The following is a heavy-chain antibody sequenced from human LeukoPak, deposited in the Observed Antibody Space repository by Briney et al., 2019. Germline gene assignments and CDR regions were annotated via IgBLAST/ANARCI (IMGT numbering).Heavy chain of an antibody. J-gene: IGHJ3*02. CDR1: GGSISSYY. V-gene: IGHV4-59*01. Sequence: SETLSLTCTVSGGSISSYYWSWIRQPPGKGLEWIGYIYYSGSTNYNPSLKSRVTISVDTSKNQFSLKLSSVTAADTAAYYCARVVDTNAFDIWGQGTMVTVSS. CDR3: ARVVDTNAFDI. CDR2: IYYSGST. D-gene: IGHD5-18*01.